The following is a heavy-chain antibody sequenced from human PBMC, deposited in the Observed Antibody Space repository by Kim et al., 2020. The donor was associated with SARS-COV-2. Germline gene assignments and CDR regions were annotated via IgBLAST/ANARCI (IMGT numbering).Heavy chain of an antibody. V-gene: IGHV4-39*01. Sequence: SETLSLTCTVSGGSISSSSYYWGWIRQPPGKGLEWIGSIYYSGSTYYNPSLKSRVTISVDTSKNQFSLKLSSVTAADTAVYYCAGRGGVRGVNIIRGYYYYGMDVWGQGTTVTVSS. D-gene: IGHD3-10*01. CDR1: GGSISSSSYY. CDR2: IYYSGST. J-gene: IGHJ6*02. CDR3: AGRGGVRGVNIIRGYYYYGMDV.